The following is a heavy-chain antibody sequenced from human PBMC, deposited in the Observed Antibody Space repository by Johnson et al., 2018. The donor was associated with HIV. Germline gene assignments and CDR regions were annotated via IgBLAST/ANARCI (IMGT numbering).Heavy chain of an antibody. Sequence: VQLVESGGGLVQPGGSLRLSCAASGFTFTTSAMSWVRQAPGKGLEWVSAISDSGNIGYADSVKGRFTISRDNAKNSLYLQMKRKRAEDTAVYYCARGLGYVFCGGISSAVHGWSQETMVTDSA. D-gene: IGHD4-23*01. V-gene: IGHV3-69-1*01. CDR2: ISDSGNI. J-gene: IGHJ3*01. CDR3: ARGLGYVFCGGISSAVHG. CDR1: GFTFTTSA.